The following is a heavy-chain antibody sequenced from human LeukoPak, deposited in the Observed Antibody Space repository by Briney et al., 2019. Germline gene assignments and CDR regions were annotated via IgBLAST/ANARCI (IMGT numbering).Heavy chain of an antibody. CDR1: GFNFSCFN. V-gene: IGHV3-13*01. CDR2: IGTLLDT. Sequence: GGSLRLSCAASGFNFSCFNMQWVRQAPGKGLEWVSGIGTLLDTDYPDSLRGRFTISRENAKGSVFLQMNNSRADKTDIYYCVRGLHNNSYDDSGYHPYWRQGTLVTVSS. D-gene: IGHD3-22*01. J-gene: IGHJ4*02. CDR3: VRGLHNNSYDDSGYHPY.